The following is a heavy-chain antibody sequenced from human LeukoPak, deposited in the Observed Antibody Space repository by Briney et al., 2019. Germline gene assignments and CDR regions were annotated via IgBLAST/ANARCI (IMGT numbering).Heavy chain of an antibody. V-gene: IGHV4-31*03. CDR2: ISYSGST. D-gene: IGHD5-24*01. J-gene: IGHJ5*02. Sequence: SETLSLTCTVSGGSINNGTDYWSWIRQHPGKGLEWIGYISYSGSTYYNPSLKSRLTISVDTSKNQFSLKLTSVTAADTAVYYCARDVGRDGFNLRNWFDPWGQGTLVSVSS. CDR3: ARDVGRDGFNLRNWFDP. CDR1: GGSINNGTDY.